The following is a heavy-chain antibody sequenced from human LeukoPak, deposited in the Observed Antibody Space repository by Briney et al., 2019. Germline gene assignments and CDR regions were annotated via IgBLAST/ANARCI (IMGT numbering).Heavy chain of an antibody. D-gene: IGHD3-10*02. V-gene: IGHV4-59*01. J-gene: IGHJ4*02. CDR1: GGSISSYY. CDR2: IYYSGST. Sequence: SETLSLTCAVSGGSISSYYWSWIRQPPGKGLEWIGYIYYSGSTNYNPSLKSRVTISVDTSKNKFSLKLSSVTAADTAVYDCARNDYYDRGYFDYWGQGTLVTVSS. CDR3: ARNDYYDRGYFDY.